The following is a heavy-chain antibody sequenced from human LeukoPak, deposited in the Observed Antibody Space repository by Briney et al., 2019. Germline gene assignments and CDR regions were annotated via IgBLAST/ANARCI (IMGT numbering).Heavy chain of an antibody. CDR3: AKDTLKGIAVAGTDY. Sequence: GGSLRLSCAASGFTFSSYAMSWVRQAPGKGLEWVSAISGSGGSTYYADSVKGRFTISRDNSKNTLYLQMSSLRAEDTAVYYCAKDTLKGIAVAGTDYWGQGTLVTVSS. D-gene: IGHD6-19*01. CDR1: GFTFSSYA. J-gene: IGHJ4*02. CDR2: ISGSGGST. V-gene: IGHV3-23*01.